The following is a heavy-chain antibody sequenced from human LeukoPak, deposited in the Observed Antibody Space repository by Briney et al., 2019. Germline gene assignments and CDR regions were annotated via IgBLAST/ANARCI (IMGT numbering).Heavy chain of an antibody. D-gene: IGHD3-9*01. CDR1: GYSISSGYY. J-gene: IGHJ6*03. V-gene: IGHV4-38-2*02. CDR3: ARDSSFDWLSPKYYMDV. CDR2: IHHSGST. Sequence: SETLPLTCTVSGYSISSGYYWGWIRQPPGKGLEWIGSIHHSGSTYYNPSLKSRVTISVDTSKNQFSLKLSSVTAADTAVYYCARDSSFDWLSPKYYMDVWGKGTTVTTSS.